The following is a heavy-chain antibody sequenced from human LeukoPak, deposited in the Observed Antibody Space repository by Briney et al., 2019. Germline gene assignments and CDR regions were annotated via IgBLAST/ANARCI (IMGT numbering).Heavy chain of an antibody. Sequence: GGSLRLSCAASGFTFSSYSMNWVRQAPGKGLEWVSSISSSSSYIYYADSVKGRFTISRDNSKNTLYLQMNSLRAEDTAVYYCAKRMIAPHYWGQGTLVTVSS. J-gene: IGHJ4*02. D-gene: IGHD3-22*01. CDR1: GFTFSSYS. CDR3: AKRMIAPHY. CDR2: ISSSSSYI. V-gene: IGHV3-21*04.